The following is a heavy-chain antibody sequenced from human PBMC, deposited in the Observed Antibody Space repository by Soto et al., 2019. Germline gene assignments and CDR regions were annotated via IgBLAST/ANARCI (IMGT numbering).Heavy chain of an antibody. CDR1: GGSFNDCY. V-gene: IGHV4-34*01. D-gene: IGHD2-15*01. CDR3: ARVEAAKFFAH. J-gene: IGHJ4*02. CDR2: INYSGYT. Sequence: SETLSLTCAVSGGSFNDCYWSWIRQTPGKGLEWIGRINYSGYTNFNASLKSRVIIPVDTSKNQFSLRLNSVTAADTAVYFCARVEAAKFFAHWGQGTLVTVSS.